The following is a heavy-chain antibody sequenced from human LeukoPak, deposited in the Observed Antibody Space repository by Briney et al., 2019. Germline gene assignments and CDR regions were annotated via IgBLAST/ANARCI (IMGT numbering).Heavy chain of an antibody. CDR1: GFTFDDYA. J-gene: IGHJ4*02. CDR3: AKGGRVIVAALDH. V-gene: IGHV3-9*01. Sequence: GGSLRLSCAASGFTFDDYAMHWVRQAPGKGLEWVSGISWNSGSIDYAASVKGRFTISRDNAKKSLYLQMNSLRAEDTALYYCAKGGRVIVAALDHWGQGTLVTVSS. CDR2: ISWNSGSI. D-gene: IGHD2/OR15-2a*01.